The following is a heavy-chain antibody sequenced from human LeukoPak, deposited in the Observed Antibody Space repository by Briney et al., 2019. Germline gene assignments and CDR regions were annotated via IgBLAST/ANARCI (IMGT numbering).Heavy chain of an antibody. CDR2: IYYSGST. CDR3: ARGCDYDILTGYSHDAFDI. CDR1: GGSISSYY. Sequence: SETLSLTCTVSGGSISSYYWSWLRQPPGKGLEGIGYIYYSGSTNYNPSLKSRVTISVDTSKNQFSLKLSSVTAADTAVYYCARGCDYDILTGYSHDAFDIWGQGTMVTVSS. J-gene: IGHJ3*02. D-gene: IGHD3-9*01. V-gene: IGHV4-59*01.